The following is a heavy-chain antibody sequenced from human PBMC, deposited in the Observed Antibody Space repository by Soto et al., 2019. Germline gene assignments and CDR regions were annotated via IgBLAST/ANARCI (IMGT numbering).Heavy chain of an antibody. D-gene: IGHD6-13*01. CDR1: GGSISSSNW. V-gene: IGHV4-4*02. CDR3: VFPATADFDY. CDR2: IYHSGTT. J-gene: IGHJ4*02. Sequence: SETLSLTCVVSGGSISSSNWWSWVRQPPGKRLEWIGEIYHSGTTNYSPSLKSRVIISADMSKNHFSLTLTSVTAADTAVYYCVFPATADFDYWAQGAPVTVSS.